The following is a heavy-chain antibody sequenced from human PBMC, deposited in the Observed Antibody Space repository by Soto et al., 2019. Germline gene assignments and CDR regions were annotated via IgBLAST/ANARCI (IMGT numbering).Heavy chain of an antibody. J-gene: IGHJ4*02. D-gene: IGHD4-17*01. Sequence: GALRLSCAASRFTFSSYNMNWVRQAPGKGLEWVSYINNSSGTIYYADSVKGRFTISRDNAKNSLYLQMNSLRDEDTAVYYCARDKSPRATVTPLDYWGQGTLVTVSS. CDR1: RFTFSSYN. CDR2: INNSSGTI. V-gene: IGHV3-48*02. CDR3: ARDKSPRATVTPLDY.